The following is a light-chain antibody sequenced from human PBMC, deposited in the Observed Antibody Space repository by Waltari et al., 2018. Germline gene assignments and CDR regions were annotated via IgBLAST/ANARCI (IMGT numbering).Light chain of an antibody. CDR3: TSYRSTNTRVI. CDR2: DVS. CDR1: NGDVGGYYY. J-gene: IGLJ2*01. Sequence: QSALTQPASVSGSPGQSITISCTGINGDVGGYYYVSWYQQYPGKAPKLFIYDVSHRPSGVSSRFSASKSGNTASLTISGLQTEDEADYYCTSYRSTNTRVIFGGGTKLAVL. V-gene: IGLV2-14*03.